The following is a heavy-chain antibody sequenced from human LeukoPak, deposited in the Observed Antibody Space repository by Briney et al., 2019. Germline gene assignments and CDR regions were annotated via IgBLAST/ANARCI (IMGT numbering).Heavy chain of an antibody. CDR2: VYNDGSTT. D-gene: IGHD6-6*01. CDR3: ARESGSSRFIDD. J-gene: IGHJ4*02. CDR1: GFTFSSHW. V-gene: IGHV3-74*01. Sequence: PGGSLRLSCAASGFTFSSHWMHWVRQAPGEGLEWISRVYNDGSTTNYADSVKGRITISRDNAKNPLYLQMTSLRAEDMAVYYCARESGSSRFIDDGGQGTLVT.